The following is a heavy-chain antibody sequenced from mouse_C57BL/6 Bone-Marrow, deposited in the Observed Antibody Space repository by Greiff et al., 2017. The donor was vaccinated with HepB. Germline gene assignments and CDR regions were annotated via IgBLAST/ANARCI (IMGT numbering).Heavy chain of an antibody. CDR1: GYTFTNYW. CDR2: IYPGGGYT. J-gene: IGHJ2*01. Sequence: VQLVESGAELVRPGTSVKMSCKASGYTFTNYWIGWAKQRPGHGLEWIGDIYPGGGYTNYNEKFKGKATLTADKSSSTAYMQFSSLTSEDSAIYYCARGAHSPYYFDYWGQGTTLTVSS. V-gene: IGHV1-63*01. CDR3: ARGAHSPYYFDY.